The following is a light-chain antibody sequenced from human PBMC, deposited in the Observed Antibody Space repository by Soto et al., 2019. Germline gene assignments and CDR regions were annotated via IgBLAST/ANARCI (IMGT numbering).Light chain of an antibody. CDR1: QSISSY. CDR2: AAS. J-gene: IGKJ4*01. V-gene: IGKV1-39*01. Sequence: DIPMTQSPSSLSASVGDRVTITCRASQSISSYLNWYQQKSGTAPKLLIYAASSLQSGVPSRFSGSGSGTDFTLTISSLQPEDFATYYCQQSYSIPFTFGGGTKVEVK. CDR3: QQSYSIPFT.